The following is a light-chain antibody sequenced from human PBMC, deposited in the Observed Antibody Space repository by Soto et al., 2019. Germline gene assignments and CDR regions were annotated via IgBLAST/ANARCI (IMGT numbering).Light chain of an antibody. CDR2: LGS. Sequence: DVVMTQSPLSLPVTPGAPASISCNSSQSLLHSNGFNYLDWYLQRPGQSPQLLIDLGSNRASGVPDRLSGSGSGTEFTLKISRVEADDVGGYYCKQALQSPRTFGQGSQVESK. CDR1: QSLLHSNGFNY. CDR3: KQALQSPRT. V-gene: IGKV2-28*01. J-gene: IGKJ2*01.